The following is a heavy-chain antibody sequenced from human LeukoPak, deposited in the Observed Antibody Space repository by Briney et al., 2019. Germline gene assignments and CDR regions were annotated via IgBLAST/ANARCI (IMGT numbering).Heavy chain of an antibody. Sequence: GESLKISCKGSGYSFTSYWIGWVRQMPGKGLEWMGIIYPGDSDTRYSLSFQGQVTISADKSISTAYLQWSSLKSSDTAMYSCARRPRGYSYEQEPDFAYGGQGTLVTVS. V-gene: IGHV5-51*01. CDR3: ARRPRGYSYEQEPDFAY. CDR2: IYPGDSDT. J-gene: IGHJ4*02. CDR1: GYSFTSYW. D-gene: IGHD5-18*01.